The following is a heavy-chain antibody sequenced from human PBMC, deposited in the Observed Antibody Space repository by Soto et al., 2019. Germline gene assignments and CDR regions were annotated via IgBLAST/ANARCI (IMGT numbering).Heavy chain of an antibody. V-gene: IGHV4-59*12. J-gene: IGHJ3*01. CDR2: IYYSGST. D-gene: IGHD2-21*02. Sequence: SETLSLTCTVSGGSISNYYWSWIRQPPGKGLEWIGYIYYSGSTKYNPSLKSRVTISGDTSKNQFSLKLSSVTAADTAVYYCARWGAVVTNITNDFELWGDGKMVIV. CDR3: ARWGAVVTNITNDFEL. CDR1: GGSISNYY.